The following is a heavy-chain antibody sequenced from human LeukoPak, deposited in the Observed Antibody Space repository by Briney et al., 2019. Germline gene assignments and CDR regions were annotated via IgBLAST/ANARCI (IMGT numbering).Heavy chain of an antibody. CDR2: TYYRSKWYN. D-gene: IGHD6-13*01. Sequence: SQTLSLTCAISGDSVSSNSAAWNWLRQSPSRGLEWLGRTYYRSKWYNDYAVSVKSRITINPDTSKNQFSLRLNSVTPEDTAVYYCARGGGYSSSWYGEDWFDPWGQGTLVTVSS. J-gene: IGHJ5*02. CDR3: ARGGGYSSSWYGEDWFDP. CDR1: GDSVSSNSAA. V-gene: IGHV6-1*01.